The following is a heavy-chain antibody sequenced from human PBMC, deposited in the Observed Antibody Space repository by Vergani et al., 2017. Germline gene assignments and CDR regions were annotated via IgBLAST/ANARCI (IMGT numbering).Heavy chain of an antibody. J-gene: IGHJ4*02. CDR1: GFTFIMHA. CDR3: AKGLGITLTAVWGGLDS. Sequence: EVQLLESGGDLVQPGGSLRLSCAASGFTFIMHAMSWVRQAPGKGLEWVSPLSASDRRTHYADSVKGRFTISRYISKNTLFLEMNSLRTEDTATYFCAKGLGITLTAVWGGLDSWGPGTVFLVSS. D-gene: IGHD3-16*01. V-gene: IGHV3-23*01. CDR2: LSASDRRT.